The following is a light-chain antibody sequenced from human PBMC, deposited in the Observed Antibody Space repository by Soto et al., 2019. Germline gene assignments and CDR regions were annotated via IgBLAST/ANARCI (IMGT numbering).Light chain of an antibody. J-gene: IGLJ2*01. CDR2: SND. V-gene: IGLV1-44*01. CDR3: EAWDDSLYGAV. Sequence: QSVLTQPPAASGTHGQRVTISCSGSSSNIGTNTVNWYQQLPGTAPKLLIYSNDLRPSGVPDRFSGSKSGTSASLALSGLQSEDEADYYCEAWDDSLYGAVFGGGTKLTVL. CDR1: SSNIGTNT.